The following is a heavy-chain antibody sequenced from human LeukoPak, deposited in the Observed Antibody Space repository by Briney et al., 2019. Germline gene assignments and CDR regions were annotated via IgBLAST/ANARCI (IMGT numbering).Heavy chain of an antibody. CDR3: ARHRDGYMVNY. Sequence: GGSLRLSCAASGFTFSNSYMSWIRQAPGKGLEWISYISSSSGTIIHYADSVKGRFTISRDNARNSLFLQMTGLRAEDTAVYYCARHRDGYMVNYWGQGTLVTVSS. D-gene: IGHD5-24*01. CDR2: ISSSSGTII. V-gene: IGHV3-11*01. J-gene: IGHJ4*02. CDR1: GFTFSNSY.